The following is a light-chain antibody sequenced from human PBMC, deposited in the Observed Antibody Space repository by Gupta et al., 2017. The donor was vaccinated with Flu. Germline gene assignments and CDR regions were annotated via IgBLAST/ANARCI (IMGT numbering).Light chain of an antibody. CDR3: QSYDSSNQV. CDR2: EDH. J-gene: IGLJ2*01. CDR1: SGSIASNY. Sequence: TVTISGTRSSGSIASNYVHWYQQRPGSSPTTVISEDHQRPSGVPDRFSGSIDISSNSASLTISGLKTEDEADYYCQSYDSSNQVFGGGTKLTVL. V-gene: IGLV6-57*01.